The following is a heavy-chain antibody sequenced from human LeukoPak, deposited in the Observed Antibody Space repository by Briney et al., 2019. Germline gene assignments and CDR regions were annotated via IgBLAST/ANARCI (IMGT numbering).Heavy chain of an antibody. D-gene: IGHD2-15*01. CDR1: GYSFSSSW. CDR2: IYPGDSET. V-gene: IGHV5-51*01. J-gene: IGHJ5*02. Sequence: KHGESLKISCKDSGYSFSSSWIGWVRQMPGKGLEWLGIIYPGDSETRYSPPFQGQVTISVDKSINTVYLQWSSLKASDTAMYYCARCSANWFDPWGQGTLVTVSS. CDR3: ARCSANWFDP.